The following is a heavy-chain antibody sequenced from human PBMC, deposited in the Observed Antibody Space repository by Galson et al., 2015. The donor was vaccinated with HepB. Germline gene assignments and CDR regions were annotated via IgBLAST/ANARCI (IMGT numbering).Heavy chain of an antibody. J-gene: IGHJ4*02. CDR3: ARGRGGRDY. Sequence: LSLTCAVYGGSFSGYYWSWIRQPPGKGLEWIGEINHSGSTNYNPSLKSRVTISVDTSKNQFSLKLSSVTAADTAVYYCARGRGGRDYWGQGTLVTVSS. CDR1: GGSFSGYY. D-gene: IGHD3-16*01. V-gene: IGHV4-34*01. CDR2: INHSGST.